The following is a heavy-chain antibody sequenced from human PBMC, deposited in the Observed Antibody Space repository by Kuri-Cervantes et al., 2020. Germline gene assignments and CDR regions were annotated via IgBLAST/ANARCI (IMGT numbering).Heavy chain of an antibody. Sequence: GGSLRLSCAVSGFTFSAYWMNWVRQAPGKGLEWVSGISASGASTYYADSLKGRFTISRDASKNTLDLQMNSLRAEDTAIYYCARDRGVYSYGLNYWGQGTLVTVSS. CDR1: GFTFSAYW. V-gene: IGHV3-23*01. D-gene: IGHD5-18*01. CDR2: ISASGAST. J-gene: IGHJ4*02. CDR3: ARDRGVYSYGLNY.